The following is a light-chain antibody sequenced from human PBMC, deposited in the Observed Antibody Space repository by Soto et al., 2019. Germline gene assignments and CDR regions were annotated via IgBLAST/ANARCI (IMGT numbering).Light chain of an antibody. CDR3: SAPTSSSPDVV. CDR2: EVS. J-gene: IGLJ2*01. V-gene: IGLV2-14*01. CDR1: SSDVGGYNY. Sequence: QSALTQPASVSGSPGQSITISCTGTSSDVGGYNYVSWYQQHPGKAPKLMIFEVSNRPSGISNRFSGSKSGNTASLTIAGLQAEDEADYYCSAPTSSSPDVVFGGGTKLTVL.